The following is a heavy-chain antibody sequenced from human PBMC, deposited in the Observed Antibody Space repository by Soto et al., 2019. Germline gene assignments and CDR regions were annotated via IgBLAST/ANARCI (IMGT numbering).Heavy chain of an antibody. V-gene: IGHV3-9*01. Sequence: GGSLRLSCAASGFTFDNYAMHWVRQAPGKGLEWASGINWNSGRIVYADPVKGRFTISRDNAKNSLYLQMNSLRVEDTALYYCVKGGNRHYDFWSDHWGQGTLVTVSS. CDR3: VKGGNRHYDFWSDH. CDR2: INWNSGRI. D-gene: IGHD3-3*01. CDR1: GFTFDNYA. J-gene: IGHJ5*02.